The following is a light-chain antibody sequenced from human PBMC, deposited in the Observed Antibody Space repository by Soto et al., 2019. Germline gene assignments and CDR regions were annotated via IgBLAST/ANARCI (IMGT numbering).Light chain of an antibody. V-gene: IGKV3-20*01. J-gene: IGKJ1*01. Sequence: EIVLTQSPGTLSLSPGERATLSCSASQSVSSSYLAWYQQKPGQAPRLLIYGASTRATGIPDRFSGSGSGTDFTLTNSRLEPEDFALYYCQQYGNSPPTWTFGQGTNVEIK. CDR2: GAS. CDR3: QQYGNSPPTWT. CDR1: QSVSSSY.